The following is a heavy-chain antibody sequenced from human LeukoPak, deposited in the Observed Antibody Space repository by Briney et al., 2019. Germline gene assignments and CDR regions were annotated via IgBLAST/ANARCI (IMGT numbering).Heavy chain of an antibody. CDR3: ARVGPTGILWGYFDY. V-gene: IGHV3-66*01. CDR1: GFTVSSNY. D-gene: IGHD2-21*01. J-gene: IGHJ4*02. Sequence: GGSLRLSCAASGFTVSSNYMSWVRQAPGKGLEWVSVIYSGGSTNYADSVKGRFTISRDNSKNTLYLQMNSLRAEGTAVYYCARVGPTGILWGYFDYWGQGTLVTVSS. CDR2: IYSGGST.